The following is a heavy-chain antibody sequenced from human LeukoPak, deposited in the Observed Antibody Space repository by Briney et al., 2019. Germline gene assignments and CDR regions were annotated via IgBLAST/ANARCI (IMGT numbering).Heavy chain of an antibody. CDR1: GGSISSSSYC. D-gene: IGHD6-13*01. CDR3: ATYSSSWYFVY. V-gene: IGHV4-39*01. Sequence: SETLSLTCTVSGGSISSSSYCWGWIRQPPGKGLEWIGSIYYSGSTYYNPSLKSRVTISVDTSKNQFSLKLSSVTAADTAVYYCATYSSSWYFVYWGQGTLVTVSS. CDR2: IYYSGST. J-gene: IGHJ4*02.